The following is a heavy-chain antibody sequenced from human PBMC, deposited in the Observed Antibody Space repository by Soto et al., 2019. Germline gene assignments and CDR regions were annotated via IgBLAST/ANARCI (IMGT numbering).Heavy chain of an antibody. Sequence: SVKVSCKASGGTFSSYAISWVRQAPGQGLEWMGGIIPIFGTANYAQKFRGRVTITADKSTSTAYMELSSLRSEDTAVYYCAREPITIFGVVIHYYFDYWGQGTLVTVSS. CDR3: AREPITIFGVVIHYYFDY. D-gene: IGHD3-3*01. J-gene: IGHJ4*02. V-gene: IGHV1-69*06. CDR2: IIPIFGTA. CDR1: GGTFSSYA.